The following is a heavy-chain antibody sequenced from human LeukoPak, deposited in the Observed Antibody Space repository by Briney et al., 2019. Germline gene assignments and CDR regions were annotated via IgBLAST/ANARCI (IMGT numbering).Heavy chain of an antibody. CDR3: ARDFDYGDCEYWFDP. Sequence: GASVKVSCKASGYTFTSYGISWVRQAPGQGLAWMGWISAYNGNTNYAQKLQGRVTMTTDTSTSTAYMELRSLRSDDTAVYYCARDFDYGDCEYWFDPWGQGTLVTVSS. J-gene: IGHJ5*02. V-gene: IGHV1-18*01. CDR2: ISAYNGNT. D-gene: IGHD4-17*01. CDR1: GYTFTSYG.